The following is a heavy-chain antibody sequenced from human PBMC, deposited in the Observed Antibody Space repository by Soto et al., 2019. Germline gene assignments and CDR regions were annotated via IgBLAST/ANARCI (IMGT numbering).Heavy chain of an antibody. D-gene: IGHD2-15*01. CDR3: ARDKGRNGGNPLDY. Sequence: QVQLVESGGGVVQPGRSLRLSCAASGFTFSSYAMHWVRQAPGKGLEWVAVISYVGSNKYYADSVKGRFTISRDNSKNTLYLQMNSLRAEDTAVYYCARDKGRNGGNPLDYWGQGTLVTVSS. CDR1: GFTFSSYA. CDR2: ISYVGSNK. J-gene: IGHJ4*02. V-gene: IGHV3-30-3*01.